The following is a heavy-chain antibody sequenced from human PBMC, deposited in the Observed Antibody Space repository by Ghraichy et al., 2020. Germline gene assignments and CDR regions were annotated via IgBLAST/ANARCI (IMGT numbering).Heavy chain of an antibody. V-gene: IGHV3-21*01. D-gene: IGHD6-13*01. J-gene: IGHJ3*01. CDR3: AREPGIAVAGTHFNV. CDR1: GFSSSSYS. Sequence: GESLNISCAASGFSSSSYSMNWVRQAPGKGLEWVSSISASSSFINYADSLKGRFTISRDNAKNSLFLQMNSLRADDTAMYYCAREPGIAVAGTHFNVWGQGTMVTVSP. CDR2: ISASSSFI.